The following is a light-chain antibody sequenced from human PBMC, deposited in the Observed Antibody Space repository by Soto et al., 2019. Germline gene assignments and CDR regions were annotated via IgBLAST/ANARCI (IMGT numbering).Light chain of an antibody. CDR3: TSYTSSGTYV. V-gene: IGLV2-14*01. CDR2: DVS. Sequence: QSALTQPASVSGSPGQSITISCTGTNSDVGGYKYVSWYQQHPGKAPKVMIFDVSNRPSGVSNRFSGSKSGNTASLTISGLQAEDEADYSCTSYTSSGTYVFGTGTKLTVL. CDR1: NSDVGGYKY. J-gene: IGLJ1*01.